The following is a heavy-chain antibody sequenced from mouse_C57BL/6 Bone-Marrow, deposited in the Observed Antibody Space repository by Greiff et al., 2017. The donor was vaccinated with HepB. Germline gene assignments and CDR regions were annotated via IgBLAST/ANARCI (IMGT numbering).Heavy chain of an antibody. CDR2: INPSNGYT. CDR1: GYTFTSYT. D-gene: IGHD1-1*02. CDR3: ARWFGGDY. J-gene: IGHJ2*01. V-gene: IGHV1-4*01. Sequence: VQLVESGAELARPGASVKMSCKASGYTFTSYTMHWVKQRPGQGLEWIGYINPSNGYTKYNQKFKDKATLTADKSSSTAYMQLISLTSEDSAVYYCARWFGGDYWGQGTTLTVSS.